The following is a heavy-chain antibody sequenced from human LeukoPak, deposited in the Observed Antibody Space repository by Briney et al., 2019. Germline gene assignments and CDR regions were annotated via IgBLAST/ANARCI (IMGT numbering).Heavy chain of an antibody. CDR3: VSFYETY. V-gene: IGHV3-74*01. D-gene: IGHD2/OR15-2a*01. CDR1: GNYW. CDR2: INSDGSWT. Sequence: PGGSLRLSCAASGNYWMHWVRHVPGKGLVWVSHINSDGSWTSYADSVKGQFTISKDNAKNTVYLQMNSLRAEDTAVYYCVSFYETYWGRGTLATVSS. J-gene: IGHJ4*02.